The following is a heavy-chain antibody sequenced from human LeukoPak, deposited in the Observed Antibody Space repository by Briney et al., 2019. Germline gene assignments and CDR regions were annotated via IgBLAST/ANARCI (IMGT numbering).Heavy chain of an antibody. CDR2: ISSSSSYI. CDR1: GFPFSSYS. J-gene: IGHJ4*02. V-gene: IGHV3-21*01. Sequence: GGSLRLSCAASGFPFSSYSMNWVRQAPGKGLEWVSSISSSSSYIYYADSVKGRFTISRDNAKNSLYLQMNSLRAEDTAVYYCACSTYYYDSSGFPARDYWGQGTLVTVSS. D-gene: IGHD3-22*01. CDR3: ACSTYYYDSSGFPARDY.